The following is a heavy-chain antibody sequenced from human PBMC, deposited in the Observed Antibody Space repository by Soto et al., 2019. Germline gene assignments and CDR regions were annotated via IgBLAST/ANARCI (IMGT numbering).Heavy chain of an antibody. J-gene: IGHJ6*02. D-gene: IGHD3-10*01. CDR1: GFTVSSNY. Sequence: GGSLRLSCAASGFTVSSNYMSWVRQAPGKGLEWVSVIYSDGSTYYADSVKGRFTISRDNSKNMLYLQMNSLRAEDTAVYYCARDRSGSSGYYGMDVWGQGTTVTVSS. V-gene: IGHV3-53*01. CDR3: ARDRSGSSGYYGMDV. CDR2: IYSDGST.